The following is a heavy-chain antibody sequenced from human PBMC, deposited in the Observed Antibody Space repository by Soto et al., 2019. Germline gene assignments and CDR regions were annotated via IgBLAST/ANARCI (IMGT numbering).Heavy chain of an antibody. CDR3: ARMRFGDPNKPTNWFDP. CDR1: GYTFTSYD. J-gene: IGHJ5*02. CDR2: MNPNSGNT. D-gene: IGHD3-10*01. V-gene: IGHV1-8*01. Sequence: QVQLVQSGAEVKKPGASVKVSCKASGYTFTSYDINWVRQATGEGPEWLGWMNPNSGNTGYAQKFQGRVTMTRNTSITTAYLELSSLRFEDTAVYYCARMRFGDPNKPTNWFDPWGQGTLVTVSS.